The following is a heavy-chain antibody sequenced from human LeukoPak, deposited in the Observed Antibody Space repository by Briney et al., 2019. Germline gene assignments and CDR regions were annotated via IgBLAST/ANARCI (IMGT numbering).Heavy chain of an antibody. Sequence: SETLSLTCTVSGGSLSSSSYYWGWIRQPPGKGLEWIGSIYYSGSTYYNPSLKSRVTISVDTSKNQFSLKLSSVTAADTAVYYCARHGYSGYSYYFDYWGQGTLVTVSS. J-gene: IGHJ4*02. CDR2: IYYSGST. D-gene: IGHD5-12*01. CDR1: GGSLSSSSYY. V-gene: IGHV4-39*01. CDR3: ARHGYSGYSYYFDY.